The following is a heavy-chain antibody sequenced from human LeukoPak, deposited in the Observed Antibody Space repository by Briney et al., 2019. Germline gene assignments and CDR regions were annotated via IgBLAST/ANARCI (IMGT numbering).Heavy chain of an antibody. CDR2: ISWNSGSI. V-gene: IGHV3-9*01. D-gene: IGHD2-15*01. Sequence: GRSLRLSCAASGFTFDDYAMHWVRQAPGKGLEWVSGISWNSGSIGYADSVKGRFTISRDNAKNSLYLQMNSLRAEDTAVYYCARTESGWWEPERNYFDYWGQGTLVTVSS. J-gene: IGHJ4*02. CDR3: ARTESGWWEPERNYFDY. CDR1: GFTFDDYA.